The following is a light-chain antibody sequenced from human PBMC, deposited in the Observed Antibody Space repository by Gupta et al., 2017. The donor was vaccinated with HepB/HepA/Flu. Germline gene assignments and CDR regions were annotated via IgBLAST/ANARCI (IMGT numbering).Light chain of an antibody. V-gene: IGKV3-15*01. J-gene: IGKJ4*01. Sequence: IVMTQSPATLSVSPGERATLSCRASQTVGSTLAWYQQRPGQAPRLLISRAPPMYTGIPARFTGNGCGTELTLTISSRQSEDFTVSYCQQYYNWPPLTFGGGTKVEIK. CDR2: RAP. CDR1: QTVGST. CDR3: QQYYNWPPLT.